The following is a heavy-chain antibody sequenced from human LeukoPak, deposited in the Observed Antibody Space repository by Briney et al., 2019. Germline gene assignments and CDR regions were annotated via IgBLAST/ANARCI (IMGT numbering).Heavy chain of an antibody. J-gene: IGHJ5*02. Sequence: PSEILSLTCTVSGGSISSYYWSWIRQPPGKGLEWIGYIYTSGSTNYNPSLKSRVTISVDTSKNQFSLKLSSVTAADTAVYYCARQVRYCSSTSCYTGNWFDPWGQGTLVTVSS. CDR1: GGSISSYY. CDR3: ARQVRYCSSTSCYTGNWFDP. CDR2: IYTSGST. D-gene: IGHD2-2*02. V-gene: IGHV4-4*09.